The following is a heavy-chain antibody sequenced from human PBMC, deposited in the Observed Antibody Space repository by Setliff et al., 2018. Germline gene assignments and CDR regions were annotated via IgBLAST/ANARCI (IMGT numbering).Heavy chain of an antibody. CDR2: IIPIFGTA. CDR1: GGTFSSHA. Sequence: GASVKVSCKASGGTFSSHAISWVRQAPGQGLEWMGGIIPIFGTAKYAQKFQGRVTITADESTSTAYMELSSLRSEDTAVYYCARDLYYYGSGSYYIAGWFDPWGQGTLVTVSS. D-gene: IGHD3-10*01. CDR3: ARDLYYYGSGSYYIAGWFDP. J-gene: IGHJ5*02. V-gene: IGHV1-69*13.